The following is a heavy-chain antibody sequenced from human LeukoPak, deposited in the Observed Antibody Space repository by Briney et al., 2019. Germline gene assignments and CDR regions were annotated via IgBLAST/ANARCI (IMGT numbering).Heavy chain of an antibody. CDR1: GFTFSSYG. D-gene: IGHD3-3*01. Sequence: GGSLRLSCAASGFTFSSYGMHWVRQAPGKGLEWVAVISYDGSNKYYADSVKGRFTISRDNSKNTLYLQMNSLRAEDTAVYYCAKEDDFWSGYYTGITDYWGQGTLVTVSS. V-gene: IGHV3-30*18. CDR3: AKEDDFWSGYYTGITDY. CDR2: ISYDGSNK. J-gene: IGHJ4*02.